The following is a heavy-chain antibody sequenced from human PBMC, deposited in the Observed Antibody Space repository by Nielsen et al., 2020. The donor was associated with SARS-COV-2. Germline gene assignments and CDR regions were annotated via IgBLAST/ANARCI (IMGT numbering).Heavy chain of an antibody. V-gene: IGHV4-30-4*01. D-gene: IGHD2-15*01. CDR2: IYYSGST. CDR3: ARGYSRRRDAFDI. CDR1: GGSISSGDYY. J-gene: IGHJ3*02. Sequence: LSLTCTVSGGSISSGDYYWSWIRQPPGKGLEWIGYIYYSGSTYYNPSLKSRVTISVDTSKNQFSLKLSSVTAADTAVYYCARGYSRRRDAFDIWGQGTMVTVSS.